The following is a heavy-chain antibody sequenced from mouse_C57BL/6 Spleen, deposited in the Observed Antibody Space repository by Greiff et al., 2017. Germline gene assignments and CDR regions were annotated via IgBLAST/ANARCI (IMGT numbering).Heavy chain of an antibody. V-gene: IGHV1-69*01. CDR3: ARYYGSSGGAMDY. CDR1: GYTFTSYW. J-gene: IGHJ4*01. D-gene: IGHD1-1*01. CDR2: IDPSDSYT. Sequence: QVQLQQPGAELVMPGASVKLSCKASGYTFTSYWMHWVKQRPGQGLEWIGEIDPSDSYTNYNQKFKGKSTLTVDKSSSTAYMQLSSLTSEDSAVYYCARYYGSSGGAMDYWGQGTSVTVSS.